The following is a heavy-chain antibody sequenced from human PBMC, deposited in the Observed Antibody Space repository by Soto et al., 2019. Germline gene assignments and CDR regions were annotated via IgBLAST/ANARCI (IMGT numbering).Heavy chain of an antibody. CDR1: GYTFTRYG. D-gene: IGHD2-8*01. V-gene: IGHV1-18*01. CDR2: ISGYNGDT. J-gene: IGHJ6*02. Sequence: QGQLVQSGGEAKKPGASVKVSCKASGYTFTRYGISWVRQAPGQGLEWMGWISGYNGDTNYAQKFQGRVTMTIDTPXXTAYMELRSLTSDDTAVYYCAKNGQPPYYYYGMDVWGQGTTVTVSS. CDR3: AKNGQPPYYYYGMDV.